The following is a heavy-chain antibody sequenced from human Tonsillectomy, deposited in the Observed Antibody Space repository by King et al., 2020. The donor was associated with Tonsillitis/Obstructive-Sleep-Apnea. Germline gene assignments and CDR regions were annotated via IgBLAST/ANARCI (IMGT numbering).Heavy chain of an antibody. CDR3: ATPRNYDFWSGYFYYYYYGMDV. CDR1: GGSISSSSYY. V-gene: IGHV4-39*01. Sequence: QLQESGPGLVKPSETLSLTCTVSGGSISSSSYYWGWIRQPPGKGLEWIGSIYYSGSTCYNPSLKSRVTISVDTSKNQFSLKLSSVTAADTAVYYCATPRNYDFWSGYFYYYYYGMDVWGQGTTVTVSS. J-gene: IGHJ6*02. D-gene: IGHD3-3*01. CDR2: IYYSGST.